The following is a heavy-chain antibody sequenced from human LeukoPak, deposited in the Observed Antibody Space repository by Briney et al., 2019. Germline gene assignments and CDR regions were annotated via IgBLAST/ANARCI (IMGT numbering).Heavy chain of an antibody. CDR2: ISYDGSNK. J-gene: IGHJ3*02. Sequence: PGGSLRLSCAASEFTFSSYAMHWVRQAPGKGLEWVAIISYDGSNKYYTDSVKGRFTISRDNAENSLYLQMNSLRAEDTAVYYCARDGDYGDPRHLFDIWGQGTMVTVSS. D-gene: IGHD4-17*01. V-gene: IGHV3-30-3*01. CDR1: EFTFSSYA. CDR3: ARDGDYGDPRHLFDI.